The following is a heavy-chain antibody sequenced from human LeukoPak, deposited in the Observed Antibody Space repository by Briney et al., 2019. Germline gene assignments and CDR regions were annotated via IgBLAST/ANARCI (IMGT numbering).Heavy chain of an antibody. Sequence: SETLSLTCTVSGGSISSYYWSWIRQPPGKGLEWIGYIYYSGSTNYNPSLKSRVTISVDTSKNQFSLKLSSVTAADTAVYYCARLRGYSYGQYFDYWGQGTLVTVSS. V-gene: IGHV4-59*08. CDR1: GGSISSYY. CDR2: IYYSGST. J-gene: IGHJ4*02. D-gene: IGHD5-18*01. CDR3: ARLRGYSYGQYFDY.